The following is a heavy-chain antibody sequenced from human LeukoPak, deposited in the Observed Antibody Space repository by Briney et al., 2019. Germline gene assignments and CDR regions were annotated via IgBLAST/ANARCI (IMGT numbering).Heavy chain of an antibody. CDR2: IHNSGRT. Sequence: PSETLSLTCSVSGGSVSRYYWSWIRQSPGKGLEWIGYIHNSGRTNYNPSLKSRVTGFVDTSKNQVSLRLSSVTAADTAVYYCARHGTISSESYFDYWGQGALVTVSS. CDR1: GGSVSRYY. D-gene: IGHD1-14*01. V-gene: IGHV4-59*08. CDR3: ARHGTISSESYFDY. J-gene: IGHJ4*02.